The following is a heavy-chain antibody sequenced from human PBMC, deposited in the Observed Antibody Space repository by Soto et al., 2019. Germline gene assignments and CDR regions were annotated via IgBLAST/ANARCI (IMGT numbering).Heavy chain of an antibody. D-gene: IGHD6-19*01. Sequence: EVQLVESGGDLVQRGGSLRLSCIASGFTFNIYSMNWVRQAPGKGLEWFSYITSDTKTIKYADSVKGRFTISRDNAKNSVYLQMNSLRDEDTAVYYCARSVEGHFDYWGQGTVFTVSS. CDR3: ARSVEGHFDY. CDR2: ITSDTKTI. V-gene: IGHV3-48*02. CDR1: GFTFNIYS. J-gene: IGHJ4*02.